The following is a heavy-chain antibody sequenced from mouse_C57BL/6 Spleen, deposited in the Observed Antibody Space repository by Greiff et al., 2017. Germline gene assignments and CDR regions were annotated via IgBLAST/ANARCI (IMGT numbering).Heavy chain of an antibody. V-gene: IGHV5-17*01. CDR1: GFTFSDYG. CDR2: ISSGSSTI. CDR3: ARGRLRLGDEFAY. D-gene: IGHD2-4*01. Sequence: EVHLVESGGGLVKPGGSLKLSCAASGFTFSDYGMHWVRQAPEKGLEWVAYISSGSSTIYYADTVKGRFTISRDNAKNTLFLQMTSLRSEDTAMYYCARGRLRLGDEFAYWGQGTLVTVSA. J-gene: IGHJ3*01.